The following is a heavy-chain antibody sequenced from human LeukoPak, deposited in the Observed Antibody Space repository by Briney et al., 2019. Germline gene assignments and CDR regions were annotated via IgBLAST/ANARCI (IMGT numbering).Heavy chain of an antibody. CDR3: ARPYGGYVDDAFDI. D-gene: IGHD5-12*01. V-gene: IGHV1-69*01. CDR2: IIPIFGTA. Sequence: SVKVSCKASGGTFSSYAISWVRQAPGQGLEWMGGIIPIFGTANYAQKFQGRVTITADESTSTAYMEPSSLRSEDTAVYYCARPYGGYVDDAFDIWGQGTMVTVSS. J-gene: IGHJ3*02. CDR1: GGTFSSYA.